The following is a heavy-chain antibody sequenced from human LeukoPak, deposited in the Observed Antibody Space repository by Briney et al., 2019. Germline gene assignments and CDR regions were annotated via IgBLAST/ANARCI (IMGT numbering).Heavy chain of an antibody. CDR3: TRGTAVAGTVGYFDY. V-gene: IGHV3-49*04. CDR2: IRSKAYGGTT. Sequence: GGSLRLSCTASGFTFGDYAMSWVRQAPGKGLEWVGFIRSKAYGGTTEYAASVKGRFTISRDDSKSIAYLQMNSLKTEDTAVYYCTRGTAVAGTVGYFDYWGQGTLVTVSS. D-gene: IGHD6-19*01. J-gene: IGHJ4*02. CDR1: GFTFGDYA.